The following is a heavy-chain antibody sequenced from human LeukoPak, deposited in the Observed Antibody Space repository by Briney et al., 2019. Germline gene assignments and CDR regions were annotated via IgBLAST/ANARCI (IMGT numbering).Heavy chain of an antibody. CDR2: INHSGST. D-gene: IGHD3-22*01. V-gene: IGHV4-34*01. Sequence: SETLSLTCAVYGGSFSGYYWSWIRQPPGKGLEWIGEINHSGSTNYNPSLKSRVTISVGTSKNQFSLKLSSVTAADTAVYYCARAYYYDSSGYYLNPYYFDYWGQGTLVTVSS. J-gene: IGHJ4*02. CDR3: ARAYYYDSSGYYLNPYYFDY. CDR1: GGSFSGYY.